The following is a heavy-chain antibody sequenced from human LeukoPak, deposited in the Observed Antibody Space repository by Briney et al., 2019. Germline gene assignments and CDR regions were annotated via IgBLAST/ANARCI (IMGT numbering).Heavy chain of an antibody. V-gene: IGHV1-46*01. CDR3: ASSSRGVTQRYDY. CDR1: GYTFTSYY. J-gene: IGHJ4*02. CDR2: INPSGGST. D-gene: IGHD4-23*01. Sequence: ASVKVSCKASGYTFTSYYMHWVRQAPGQGLEWMGIINPSGGSTTYAQKFQGSITMTRDTSTSTVYMELSSLRSEDTAVYYCASSSRGVTQRYDYWGQGTLVTVSS.